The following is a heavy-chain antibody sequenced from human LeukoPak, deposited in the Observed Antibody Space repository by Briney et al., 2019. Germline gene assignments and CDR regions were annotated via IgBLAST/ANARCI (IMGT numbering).Heavy chain of an antibody. Sequence: GGSLRLSCAASGFTFSSYAMHWVRQSPGKGLEYVSGIAHYGGDTFDANSVKGRFTISRDNAKNSVYLQIHNLRAEDTAVYYCARDLGWLHSDYWGQGTLVTVSS. CDR2: IAHYGGDT. D-gene: IGHD5-24*01. J-gene: IGHJ4*02. CDR1: GFTFSSYA. CDR3: ARDLGWLHSDY. V-gene: IGHV3-64*01.